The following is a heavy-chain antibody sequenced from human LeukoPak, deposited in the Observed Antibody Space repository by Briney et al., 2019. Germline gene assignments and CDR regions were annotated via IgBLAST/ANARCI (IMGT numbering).Heavy chain of an antibody. CDR1: GFTLSNFW. CDR3: ARGRGIAL. V-gene: IGHV3-7*01. J-gene: IGHJ4*02. Sequence: GGSLRLSCATSGFTLSNFWMNWVRQAPGKGLEWVANIEDDGNKKNYVDSVKGRFTISRDNVKNSIYLQMDSLRADDTAVYYCARGRGIALWGQGTLVTVSS. D-gene: IGHD6-13*01. CDR2: IEDDGNKK.